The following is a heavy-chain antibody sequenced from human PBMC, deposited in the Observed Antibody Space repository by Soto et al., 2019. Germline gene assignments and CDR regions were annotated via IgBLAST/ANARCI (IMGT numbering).Heavy chain of an antibody. V-gene: IGHV3-30-3*01. D-gene: IGHD2-2*01. Sequence: PGGSLRLSCAASGFTFSSYAMLWVRQAPGKGLEWVAVISYDGSNKSYADSVKGRFTISRDNSKNTLYVQMNSLRAEDTAVYYCAKCMGGTSCRNFDYWGQGTLVTV. J-gene: IGHJ4*02. CDR2: ISYDGSNK. CDR1: GFTFSSYA. CDR3: AKCMGGTSCRNFDY.